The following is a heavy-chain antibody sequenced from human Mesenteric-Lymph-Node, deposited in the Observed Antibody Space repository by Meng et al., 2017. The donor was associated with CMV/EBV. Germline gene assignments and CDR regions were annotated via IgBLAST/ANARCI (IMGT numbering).Heavy chain of an antibody. CDR3: AKGAGYCSSTSCPYYYYGMDV. D-gene: IGHD2-2*01. Sequence: GGSLRLSCAASGFTFSSSTMNWVRQAPGKGLEWVAFIRYDGSNKYYADSVKGRFTISRDNSKNTLYLQMNSPRAEDTAVYYCAKGAGYCSSTSCPYYYYGMDVWGQGTTVTVSS. CDR1: GFTFSSST. V-gene: IGHV3-30*02. CDR2: IRYDGSNK. J-gene: IGHJ6*02.